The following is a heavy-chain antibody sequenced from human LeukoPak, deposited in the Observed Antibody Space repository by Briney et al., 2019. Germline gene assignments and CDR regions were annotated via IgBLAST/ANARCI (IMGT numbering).Heavy chain of an antibody. J-gene: IGHJ4*02. CDR2: ISSSSSYI. V-gene: IGHV3-21*01. D-gene: IGHD3-22*01. Sequence: GGSLRLSCAASGFTFSSYSMNWVRQAPGKGLEWVSSISSSSSYIYYADSVKGRFTISRDNAKNSLYLQMNSLRAEDTAVYYCARVNYDSSGYCDYWGQGTLVTVSS. CDR3: ARVNYDSSGYCDY. CDR1: GFTFSSYS.